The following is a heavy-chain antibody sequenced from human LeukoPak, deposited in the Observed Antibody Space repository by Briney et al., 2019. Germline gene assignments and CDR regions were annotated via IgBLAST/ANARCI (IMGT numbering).Heavy chain of an antibody. CDR1: GFTFNNAW. J-gene: IGHJ5*02. V-gene: IGHV3-15*01. D-gene: IGHD3-3*01. CDR2: IKSKTDGGTT. Sequence: GGSLRLSCTASGFTFNNAWMSWVRQAPGKGLEWVGRIKSKTDGGTTDYAAPVKGRFTISRDDSKNTLYLQMNSLKTEDTAVYYCTTDQGTIFGSWFDPWGQGTLVTVSS. CDR3: TTDQGTIFGSWFDP.